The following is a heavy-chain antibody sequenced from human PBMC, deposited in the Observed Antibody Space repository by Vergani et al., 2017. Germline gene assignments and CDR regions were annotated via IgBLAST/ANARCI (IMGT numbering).Heavy chain of an antibody. CDR3: ARGHYSGYDWVGVFDY. J-gene: IGHJ4*02. V-gene: IGHV4-61*02. D-gene: IGHD5-12*01. Sequence: QVQLQESGPGLVKPSQTLSLTCTVSGGSISSGSYYWSWIRQPAGKGLEWIGRIYTSGSTNYNPSLKSRVTISVDTSKNQFSLKLSSVTAADTAVYYCARGHYSGYDWVGVFDYWGQGTLVTVSS. CDR1: GGSISSGSYY. CDR2: IYTSGST.